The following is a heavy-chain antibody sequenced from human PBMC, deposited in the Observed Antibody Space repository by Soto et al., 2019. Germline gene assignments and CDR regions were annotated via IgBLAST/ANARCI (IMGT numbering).Heavy chain of an antibody. J-gene: IGHJ5*02. CDR2: IHHSGST. Sequence: QVQLQESGPGLVKPSETLSLTCAVSGDSTSSRNWWSWVRHTPGKGLEYIGEIHHSGSTNYNPSLKSSVTMSVDKAKNQLSLTLHSVTAADTAIYYCARRKLEMKDVGWCVPWGQGNLVTFSS. V-gene: IGHV4-4*02. D-gene: IGHD1-26*01. CDR1: GDSTSSRNW. CDR3: ARRKLEMKDVGWCVP.